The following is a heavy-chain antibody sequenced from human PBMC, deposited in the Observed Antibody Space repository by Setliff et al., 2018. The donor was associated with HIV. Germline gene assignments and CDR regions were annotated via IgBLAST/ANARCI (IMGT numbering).Heavy chain of an antibody. D-gene: IGHD5-12*01. CDR3: VRGYDVLIGSPDS. V-gene: IGHV3-21*04. CDR2: ISSSSSYI. J-gene: IGHJ4*02. CDR1: GFTFSSYS. Sequence: GGSLRLSCAASGFTFSSYSMNWVRQAPGKGLEWVSSISSSSSYIYYADSVKGRFTISRDNAKNSLYLQMNSLKPEDTAFYYCVRGYDVLIGSPDSWGQGTLVTAPQ.